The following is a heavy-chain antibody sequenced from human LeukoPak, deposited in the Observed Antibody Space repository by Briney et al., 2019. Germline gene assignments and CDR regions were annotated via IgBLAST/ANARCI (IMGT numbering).Heavy chain of an antibody. J-gene: IGHJ4*02. CDR2: IYYSGST. CDR3: ARHDAVAGTNGYFDY. V-gene: IGHV4-31*03. Sequence: PSETLSLTCTVSGGSISSGGYYWSWIRQHPGKGLEWIGYIYYSGSTYYNPSLKSRVTISVDTSKNQFSLKLSSVTAADTAVYYCARHDAVAGTNGYFDYWGQGTLVTVSS. D-gene: IGHD6-19*01. CDR1: GGSISSGGYY.